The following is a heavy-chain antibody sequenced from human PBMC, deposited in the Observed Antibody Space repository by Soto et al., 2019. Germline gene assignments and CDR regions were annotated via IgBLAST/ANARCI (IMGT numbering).Heavy chain of an antibody. V-gene: IGHV1-69*13. Sequence: SVKVSCKASGGTFSSYAISWVRQAPGQGLEWMGGIIPIFGTANYAQKFQGRVTITADESTSTAYMELSSLRSEDTAVYYCASYDSSGYSKYGMDVWGQGTTVTVSS. D-gene: IGHD3-22*01. CDR1: GGTFSSYA. J-gene: IGHJ6*02. CDR3: ASYDSSGYSKYGMDV. CDR2: IIPIFGTA.